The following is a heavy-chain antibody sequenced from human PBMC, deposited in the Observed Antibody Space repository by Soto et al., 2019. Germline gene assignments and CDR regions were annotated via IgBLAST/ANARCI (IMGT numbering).Heavy chain of an antibody. J-gene: IGHJ6*02. V-gene: IGHV3-33*01. CDR3: ARGDSRTTSYYHGMDV. Sequence: QVQLVESGGGVVQPGRSLRLSCAASGFTFSSYGMHWVRQAPGKGLEWVAVIWYDGSNKYYADSVKGRFTISRDNSKNTLYLQMNSLRAEDTAVYYCARGDSRTTSYYHGMDVWGQGTTVTVSS. CDR1: GFTFSSYG. D-gene: IGHD4-17*01. CDR2: IWYDGSNK.